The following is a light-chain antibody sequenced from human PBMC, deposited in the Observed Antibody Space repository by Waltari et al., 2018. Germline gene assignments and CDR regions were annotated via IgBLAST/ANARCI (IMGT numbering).Light chain of an antibody. Sequence: EIVVTQSPATLSVSPGDRAILTCRASQSISSNLAWFQQKPGQSPRLLSYGASARASGVPARFSGSGSGTEFTLTITSLQSEDFAVYYCQQYHALPPSTFGQGP. J-gene: IGKJ1*01. CDR2: GAS. V-gene: IGKV3-15*01. CDR3: QQYHALPPST. CDR1: QSISSN.